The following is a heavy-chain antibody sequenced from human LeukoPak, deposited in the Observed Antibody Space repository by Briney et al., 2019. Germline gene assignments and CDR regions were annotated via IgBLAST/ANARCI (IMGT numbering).Heavy chain of an antibody. CDR3: ARAQTDYYDFWSGYYGY. D-gene: IGHD3-3*01. V-gene: IGHV1-2*02. Sequence: ASVKVSCKASGYTFTGYYMHWVRQAPGQGLEWMGWINPNSGGTNYAQKFRGRVTMTRDTSISTAYMELSRLRSDDTAVYYSARAQTDYYDFWSGYYGYWGQGTLVTVSS. CDR1: GYTFTGYY. CDR2: INPNSGGT. J-gene: IGHJ4*02.